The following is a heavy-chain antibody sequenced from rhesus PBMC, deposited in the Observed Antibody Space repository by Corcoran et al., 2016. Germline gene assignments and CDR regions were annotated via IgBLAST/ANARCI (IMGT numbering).Heavy chain of an antibody. Sequence: QVQLQESGPGLVKPSETLSLTCAVSGYSISSGYYWSWIRQPPGKGLEWIGYISYRGSTSKHPPLKSQVTSSRDTYKTQCSLKLSSVTAADTAVYYCARGIAAAGSGGYYFDYWGQGVLVTVSS. CDR2: ISYRGST. V-gene: IGHV4-122*02. J-gene: IGHJ4*01. CDR1: GYSISSGYY. CDR3: ARGIAAAGSGGYYFDY. D-gene: IGHD6-31*01.